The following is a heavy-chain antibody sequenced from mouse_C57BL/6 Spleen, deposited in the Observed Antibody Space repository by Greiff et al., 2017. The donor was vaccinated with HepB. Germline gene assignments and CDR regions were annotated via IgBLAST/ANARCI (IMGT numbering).Heavy chain of an antibody. CDR2: IYPGDGDT. V-gene: IGHV1-80*01. J-gene: IGHJ2*01. CDR3: GRSWYYYGSRDYFDY. CDR1: GYAFSSYW. Sequence: VQLQQSGAELVKPGASVKISCKASGYAFSSYWMNWVKQRPGKGLEWIGQIYPGDGDTNYNGKFKGKATLTADKSSSTAYMQLSSLTSEDAAVYVWGRSWYYYGSRDYFDYWGQGTTLTVSS. D-gene: IGHD1-1*01.